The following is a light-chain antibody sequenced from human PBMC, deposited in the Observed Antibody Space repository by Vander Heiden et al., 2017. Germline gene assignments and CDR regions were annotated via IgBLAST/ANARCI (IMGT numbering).Light chain of an antibody. Sequence: QSVLTQPPSVSGAPGQRGTISCTGSSSNIGADYDVHWYQRLPGTAPKLLIYGNNNRPSGVPDRFSGSKSGTSASLAITGLQAEDEADYFCQSYDSSLSGSVFGGGTKLTVL. CDR2: GNN. V-gene: IGLV1-40*01. J-gene: IGLJ3*02. CDR1: SSNIGADYD. CDR3: QSYDSSLSGSV.